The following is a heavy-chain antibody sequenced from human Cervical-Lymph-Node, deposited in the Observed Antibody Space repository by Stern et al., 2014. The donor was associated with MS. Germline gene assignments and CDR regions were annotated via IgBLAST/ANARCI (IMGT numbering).Heavy chain of an antibody. CDR1: GGTFSSYA. J-gene: IGHJ6*02. Sequence: VQLQESGPEVMKPWSSVSLPCKVSGGTFSSYAISWVRQAPGQGLEWMGGVIPIFGTANYAQKYQGRVTITADESTSTAYMELSSLRSEDTAVYYCASSVRVTGDWYYYGMDVWGQGTTVTVSS. CDR3: ASSVRVTGDWYYYGMDV. CDR2: VIPIFGTA. V-gene: IGHV1-69*01. D-gene: IGHD3-9*01.